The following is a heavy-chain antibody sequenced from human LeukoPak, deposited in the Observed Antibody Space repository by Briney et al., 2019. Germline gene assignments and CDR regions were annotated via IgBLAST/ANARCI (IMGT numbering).Heavy chain of an antibody. V-gene: IGHV4-59*01. Sequence: SETLSLTCTVSSGSISSYYWSWIRQPPGKGLEWIGYFYYSGTTNYDPSLKSRVTISGDTSKNQFSLKLSSVTAADTAVYYCARGPPAGYYDSSAYPAWYFDLWGRGTLVTVSS. CDR3: ARGPPAGYYDSSAYPAWYFDL. CDR1: SGSISSYY. D-gene: IGHD3-22*01. J-gene: IGHJ2*01. CDR2: FYYSGTT.